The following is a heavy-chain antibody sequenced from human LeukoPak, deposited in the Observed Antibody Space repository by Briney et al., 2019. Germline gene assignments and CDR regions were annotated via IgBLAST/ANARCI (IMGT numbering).Heavy chain of an antibody. J-gene: IGHJ5*02. CDR2: ISGSGGST. Sequence: GGSLRLSCTASGFICSDYAMSWVRQAPGKGLEWVSAISGSGGSTYYADSVKGRFTISRDNSKNTLYLQMNSLRAEDTAVYYCAKAPFMPAHENWFDPWGQGTLVTVSS. V-gene: IGHV3-23*01. CDR1: GFICSDYA. D-gene: IGHD2-2*01. CDR3: AKAPFMPAHENWFDP.